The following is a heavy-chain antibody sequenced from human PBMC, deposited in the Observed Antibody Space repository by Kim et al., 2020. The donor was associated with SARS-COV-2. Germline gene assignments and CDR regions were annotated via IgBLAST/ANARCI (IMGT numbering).Heavy chain of an antibody. J-gene: IGHJ5*02. Sequence: SETLSLTCSVSGGSISSYYWSWIRQSPGKGLEWIGYTHYSGTTHYTPSLKSRVTISIDTPKNQFSLKLTAVTAADTAIYYCALSTSPAGWFDPWGQGTLGAVSS. V-gene: IGHV4-59*03. CDR2: THYSGTT. CDR1: GGSISSYY. D-gene: IGHD2-8*01. CDR3: ALSTSPAGWFDP.